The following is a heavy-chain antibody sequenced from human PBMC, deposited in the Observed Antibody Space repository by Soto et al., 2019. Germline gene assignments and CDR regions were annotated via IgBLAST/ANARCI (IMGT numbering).Heavy chain of an antibody. CDR3: AREHNAEDYFDY. CDR2: ISYDGSNK. Sequence: PGGSLRLSCAASGFTFSSYAMHWVRQAPGKGLEWVAVISYDGSNKYYADSVKGRFTISRDNSKNTLYLQMSSLRAEDTAVYYCAREHNAEDYFDYWGQGTLVTVSS. J-gene: IGHJ4*02. CDR1: GFTFSSYA. V-gene: IGHV3-30-3*01.